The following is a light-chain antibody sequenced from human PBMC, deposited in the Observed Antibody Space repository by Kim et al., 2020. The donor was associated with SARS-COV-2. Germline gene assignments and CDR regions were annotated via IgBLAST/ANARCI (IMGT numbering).Light chain of an antibody. CDR1: SSNSGAGYD. CDR2: GNS. V-gene: IGLV1-40*01. CDR3: QSYDSSLSGWM. Sequence: RVAISCTGSSSNSGAGYDVHWYQQLPGTAPKLLIYGNSNRPSGVPDRFSGSKSGTSASLAITGLQAEDEADYYCQSYDSSLSGWMFGGGTQLTVL. J-gene: IGLJ3*02.